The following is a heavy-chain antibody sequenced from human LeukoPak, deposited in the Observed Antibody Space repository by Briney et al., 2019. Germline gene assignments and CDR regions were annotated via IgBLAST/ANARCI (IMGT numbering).Heavy chain of an antibody. Sequence: GASVKVSCKASGYTFTGYYMHWVRQAPGQGLEWMGWINPNSGGTNYAQNFQGRVTMTRDTSISTAYMELSRLISDDTAVYYCARVPLNPLSTSGPYYFDYWGQGTLVTVSS. CDR1: GYTFTGYY. V-gene: IGHV1-2*02. D-gene: IGHD2-2*01. CDR3: ARVPLNPLSTSGPYYFDY. J-gene: IGHJ4*02. CDR2: INPNSGGT.